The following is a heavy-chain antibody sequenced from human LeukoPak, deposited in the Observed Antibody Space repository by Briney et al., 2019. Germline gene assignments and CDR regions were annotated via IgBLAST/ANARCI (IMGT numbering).Heavy chain of an antibody. Sequence: GGSLRLSCAASGFTFRNYWMSWVRQAPGKGLEWVANIKQDGSEKYYVDSVKGRFTISRDTAKNSLYLQMNSLRPEDTALYYCSIYPRSLLHWGHGTLVTVSS. V-gene: IGHV3-7*03. CDR3: SIYPRSLLH. D-gene: IGHD2-21*02. CDR1: GFTFRNYW. CDR2: IKQDGSEK. J-gene: IGHJ4*01.